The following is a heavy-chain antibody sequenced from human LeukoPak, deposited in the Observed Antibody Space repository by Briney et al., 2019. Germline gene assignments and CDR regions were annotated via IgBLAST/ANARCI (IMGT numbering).Heavy chain of an antibody. CDR3: AKSSGYNSRGWFDP. D-gene: IGHD6-13*01. Sequence: GGSLRLSCAASGFTFSSYWMSWVRQAPGKGLEWVANIKQDGSEKYYVDSVKGRFTISRDNAKNSLYLQMNSLRAEDTAIYHCAKSSGYNSRGWFDPWGQGTLVTVSS. J-gene: IGHJ5*02. CDR1: GFTFSSYW. V-gene: IGHV3-7*03. CDR2: IKQDGSEK.